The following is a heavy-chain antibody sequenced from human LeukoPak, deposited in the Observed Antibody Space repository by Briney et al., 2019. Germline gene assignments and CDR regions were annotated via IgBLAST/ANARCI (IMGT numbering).Heavy chain of an antibody. J-gene: IGHJ4*02. V-gene: IGHV4-34*01. Sequence: SETLSLTCAVYGGSFSGYYWSWIRQPPGKGLEWIGEIYHSGSTNYNPSLKSRVTISVDKSKNQFSLKLSSVTAADTAIYYCASARRDYWGQGTMVTVSS. CDR2: IYHSGST. CDR1: GGSFSGYY. CDR3: ASARRDY.